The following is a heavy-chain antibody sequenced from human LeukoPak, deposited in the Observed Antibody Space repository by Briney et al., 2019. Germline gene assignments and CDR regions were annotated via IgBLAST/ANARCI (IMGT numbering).Heavy chain of an antibody. Sequence: GGSLRLSCVGSGFSFSTDDMTWVRQAPGKGPEWVSVVSGRGDNPYYADSVRGRFTTSRDNSKNTLYLQMNSLRADDTAVYYCARSPSRYNWNFDYWGQGILVIVFS. CDR1: GFSFSTDD. CDR2: VSGRGDNP. D-gene: IGHD1-20*01. CDR3: ARSPSRYNWNFDY. V-gene: IGHV3-23*01. J-gene: IGHJ4*02.